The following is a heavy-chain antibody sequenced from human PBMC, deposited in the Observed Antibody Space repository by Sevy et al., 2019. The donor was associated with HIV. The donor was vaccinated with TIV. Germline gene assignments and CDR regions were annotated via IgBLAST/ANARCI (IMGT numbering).Heavy chain of an antibody. CDR2: IYYSGST. CDR3: ARGGYSSSWIYYYYYYGMDV. Sequence: SETLSLTCTVSGGSISSYYWSWIRQPPGKGLEWIGYIYYSGSTNYNPSLKSRVTISVDTSKNQFSLKLSSVTAADTAVYYCARGGYSSSWIYYYYYYGMDVSGQGTSVTVSS. D-gene: IGHD6-13*01. V-gene: IGHV4-59*01. CDR1: GGSISSYY. J-gene: IGHJ6*02.